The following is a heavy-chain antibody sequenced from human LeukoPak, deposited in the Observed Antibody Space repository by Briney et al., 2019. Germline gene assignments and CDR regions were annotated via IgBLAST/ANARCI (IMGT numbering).Heavy chain of an antibody. D-gene: IGHD6-13*01. CDR3: ARRESSSWYEEDY. Sequence: PSETLSLTCTVSGGSISSDGYSWNWIRQPPGKGLGWIGYIYHSGSTYYNPSLKSRVTISVDTSKNQFSLKLSSVTAADTAVYYCARRESSSWYEEDYWGQGTLVTVSS. CDR1: GGSISSDGYS. J-gene: IGHJ4*02. V-gene: IGHV4-30-2*05. CDR2: IYHSGST.